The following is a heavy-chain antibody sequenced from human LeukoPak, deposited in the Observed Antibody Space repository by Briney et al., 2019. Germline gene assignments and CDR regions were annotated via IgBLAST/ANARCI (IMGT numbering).Heavy chain of an antibody. J-gene: IGHJ4*02. V-gene: IGHV4-59*08. CDR3: ASENGPGVGATFDY. CDR2: IYYSGST. Sequence: SETLSLTCTVSGGSISSYYWSWIRQPPGKGLEWIGYIYYSGSTYYNPSLKSRVTISVDTSKNQFSLKLSSVTAADTAVYYCASENGPGVGATFDYWGQGTLVTVSS. CDR1: GGSISSYY. D-gene: IGHD1-26*01.